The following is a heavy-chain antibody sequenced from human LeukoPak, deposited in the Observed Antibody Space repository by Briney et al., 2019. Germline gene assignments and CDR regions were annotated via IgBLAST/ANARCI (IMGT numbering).Heavy chain of an antibody. V-gene: IGHV4-31*03. D-gene: IGHD3-10*01. J-gene: IGHJ4*02. Sequence: PSETLSLTCTVSGGSISSGGYYWSWLRQHPGKGLEWIGYIYYSGSTYYNPSLKSRVTISVDTSENLFSLKLSSVTAADTAVYYCARGLGGSGSRSPTLGYWGRGTLVTVSS. CDR3: ARGLGGSGSRSPTLGY. CDR1: GGSISSGGYY. CDR2: IYYSGST.